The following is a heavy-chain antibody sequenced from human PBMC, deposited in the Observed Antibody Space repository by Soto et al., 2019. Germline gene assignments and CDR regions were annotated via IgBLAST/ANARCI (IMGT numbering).Heavy chain of an antibody. CDR3: ARFVRSCSGTTCYTRADV. Sequence: SETLSLTCPGSCGSVISDTHYLSLIRPPPGKRLEGIGFIYSSGSTNYNPSLKSRVTMSVDTSKNQFSLKLRSVIVADTAVYHCARFVRSCSGTTCYTRADVWGQGTTVTVSS. CDR2: IYSSGST. J-gene: IGHJ6*02. D-gene: IGHD2-2*02. V-gene: IGHV4-61*01. CDR1: CGSVISDTHY.